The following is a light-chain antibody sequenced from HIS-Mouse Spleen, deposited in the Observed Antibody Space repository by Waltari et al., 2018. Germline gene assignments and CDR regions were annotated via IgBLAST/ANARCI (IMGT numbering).Light chain of an antibody. V-gene: IGKV2-30*02. CDR2: KVS. CDR3: MQGTHWPWT. CDR1: QSLVHSDGNTY. Sequence: DVVMTQSPLSLPVTLGQPASISCRSSQSLVHSDGNTYLNWFQQRPGQSPRRLFYKVSNRDSWVLDRFSGSGSVTDFTLKISRVEAEDVGVYYCMQGTHWPWTFGQGTKVEIK. J-gene: IGKJ1*01.